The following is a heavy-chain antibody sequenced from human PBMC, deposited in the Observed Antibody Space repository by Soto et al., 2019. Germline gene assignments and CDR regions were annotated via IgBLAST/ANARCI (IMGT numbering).Heavy chain of an antibody. Sequence: ASVKVSCKASGGTFNSYTISWVRQAPGQGLEWMGRIIPILGIANYAQKFQGRVTITADKSTSTAYMELSSLRSEDTAVYYCARVDYGSGSQGLDYWGQGTLDTVSS. D-gene: IGHD3-10*01. CDR2: IIPILGIA. CDR1: GGTFNSYT. CDR3: ARVDYGSGSQGLDY. V-gene: IGHV1-69*02. J-gene: IGHJ4*02.